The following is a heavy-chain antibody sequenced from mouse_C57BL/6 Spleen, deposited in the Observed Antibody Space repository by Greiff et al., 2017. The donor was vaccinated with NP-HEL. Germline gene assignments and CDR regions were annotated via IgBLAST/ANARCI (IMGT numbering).Heavy chain of an antibody. D-gene: IGHD2-1*01. V-gene: IGHV5-15*01. CDR1: GFTFSDYG. CDR3: ARQNYGNLYAMDY. CDR2: ISNLAYSI. Sequence: EVQLQESGGGLVQPGGSLKLSCAASGFTFSDYGMAWVRQAPRKGPEWVAFISNLAYSIYYADTVTGRFTISRENAKNTLYLEMSSLRSEDTAMYYCARQNYGNLYAMDYWGQGTSVTVSS. J-gene: IGHJ4*01.